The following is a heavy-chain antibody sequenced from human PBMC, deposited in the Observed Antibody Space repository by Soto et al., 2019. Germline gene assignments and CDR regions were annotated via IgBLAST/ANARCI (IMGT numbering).Heavy chain of an antibody. CDR2: ISYDGSNK. V-gene: IGHV3-30*18. D-gene: IGHD3-3*01. J-gene: IGHJ4*02. CDR3: AKGYDFWSGYHFDY. Sequence: QVQLVESGGGVVQPGRSLRLSCAASGFTFSSYGMHWVRQAPGKGLEWVAVISYDGSNKYYADSVKGRFTISRDNSKNTLYLQVNSLRAEDTAVYYCAKGYDFWSGYHFDYWGQGTLVTVSS. CDR1: GFTFSSYG.